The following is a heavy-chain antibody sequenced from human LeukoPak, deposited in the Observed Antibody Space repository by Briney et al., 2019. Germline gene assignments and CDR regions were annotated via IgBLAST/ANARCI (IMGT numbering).Heavy chain of an antibody. D-gene: IGHD6-19*01. Sequence: SETRSLTCTVSGGSISSSSYYWGWIRQPPGKGLEWIGSIYYSGSTYYNPSLKSRVTISVDTSKNQFSLKLSSVTAADTAVYYCARRRGWHVPYYYGMDVWGQGTTVTVSS. CDR1: GGSISSSSYY. J-gene: IGHJ6*02. V-gene: IGHV4-39*01. CDR3: ARRRGWHVPYYYGMDV. CDR2: IYYSGST.